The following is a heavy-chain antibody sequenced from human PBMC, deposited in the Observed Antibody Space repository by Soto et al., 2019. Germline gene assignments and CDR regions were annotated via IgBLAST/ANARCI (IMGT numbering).Heavy chain of an antibody. CDR1: GYSFTNYW. CDR2: IYPGDSDT. V-gene: IGHV5-51*01. D-gene: IGHD3-9*01. CDR3: ARLIGYFDWFFDY. J-gene: IGHJ4*02. Sequence: GESLKISCKGSGYSFTNYWIGWVSQITGKGLEWMGIIYPGDSDTRYSPSFQGQVTISADKSISTAYLQWSSLKASDTAMYYCARLIGYFDWFFDYWGQGTLVTVS.